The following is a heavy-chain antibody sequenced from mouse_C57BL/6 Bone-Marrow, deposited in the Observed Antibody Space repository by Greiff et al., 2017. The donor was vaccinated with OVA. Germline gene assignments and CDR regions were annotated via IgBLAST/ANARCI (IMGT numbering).Heavy chain of an antibody. Sequence: QVQLQQPGAELVKPGASVKLSCKASGYTFTSYWMHWVKQRPGQGLEWIGMIHPNSGSTNYNEKFKSKATLTVDKSSSTAYMQLSSLTSEDSAVYYCARPGNYAWYFDVWGTGTTVTVSS. J-gene: IGHJ1*03. CDR3: ARPGNYAWYFDV. D-gene: IGHD2-1*01. CDR1: GYTFTSYW. V-gene: IGHV1-64*01. CDR2: IHPNSGST.